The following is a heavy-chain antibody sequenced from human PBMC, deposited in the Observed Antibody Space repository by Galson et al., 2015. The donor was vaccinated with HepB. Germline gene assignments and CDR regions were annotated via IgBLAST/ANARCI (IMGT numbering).Heavy chain of an antibody. CDR3: ARAGSGIAARPYWFDP. CDR2: IIPIFGTA. J-gene: IGHJ5*02. V-gene: IGHV1-69*13. Sequence: SVKVSCKASGGTFSSYAISWVRQAPGQGLEWMGGIIPIFGTANYAQKFQGRVTITADESTSTAYMELSSLRSEDTAVYYCARAGSGIAARPYWFDPWGQGTLVTVSS. D-gene: IGHD6-6*01. CDR1: GGTFSSYA.